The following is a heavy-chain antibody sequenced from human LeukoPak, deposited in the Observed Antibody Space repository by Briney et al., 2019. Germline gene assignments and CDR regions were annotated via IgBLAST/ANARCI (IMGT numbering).Heavy chain of an antibody. CDR2: IYYTGST. J-gene: IGHJ4*02. D-gene: IGHD5-12*01. CDR3: ARDRGYPYDSYDY. CDR1: GGSVSSNDYY. V-gene: IGHV4-39*02. Sequence: SETLSLTCTVSGGSVSSNDYYWGWIRQPPGKGLGWIGSIYYTGSTYYTPSLKSGVTISIDTSKNLFSLNLSSVTAADTAVYYCARDRGYPYDSYDYWGQGTLVTVSS.